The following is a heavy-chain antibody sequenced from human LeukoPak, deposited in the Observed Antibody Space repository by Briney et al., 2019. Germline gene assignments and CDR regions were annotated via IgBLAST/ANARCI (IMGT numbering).Heavy chain of an antibody. D-gene: IGHD3-10*01. CDR2: MYYSGST. CDR1: GGSISSYY. V-gene: IGHV4-59*08. CDR3: ARQRRVRGAKEVYYYYYYYMDV. Sequence: PSETLSLTCTVSGGSISSYYWSWIRQPPGKGLEWIGFMYYSGSTNYNPSLKSRVTISVDTSKNQFSLKLSSVTAADTAVYYCARQRRVRGAKEVYYYYYYYMDVWGKGTTVTISS. J-gene: IGHJ6*03.